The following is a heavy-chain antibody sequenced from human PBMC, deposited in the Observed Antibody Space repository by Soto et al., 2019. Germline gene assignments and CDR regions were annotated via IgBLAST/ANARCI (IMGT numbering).Heavy chain of an antibody. CDR2: IYYSGST. Sequence: PSETLSLTCTASGGSISSGDYYWSWIRQSPGKGLEWIGYIYYSGSTYYNPSLKSRVTISVDTSKNQFSLKLSSVTAADTAVYYCARDSTHYYGSGRGWFDPWGQGTLVTVSS. V-gene: IGHV4-30-4*01. CDR1: GGSISSGDYY. CDR3: ARDSTHYYGSGRGWFDP. D-gene: IGHD3-10*01. J-gene: IGHJ5*02.